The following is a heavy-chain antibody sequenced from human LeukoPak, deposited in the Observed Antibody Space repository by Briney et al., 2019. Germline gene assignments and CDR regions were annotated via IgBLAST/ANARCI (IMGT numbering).Heavy chain of an antibody. CDR3: VRQHSSGPCFDY. Sequence: SETLSLTCTVSGVSISTRSYYWGWIRQPPGKGLEWIGSMYYSGSTYYNPSLKSRVIISVDTSKNQFSLKLSSVTAADTAVYYCVRQHSSGPCFDYWGQGALVTVSS. D-gene: IGHD3-22*01. V-gene: IGHV4-39*01. J-gene: IGHJ4*02. CDR1: GVSISTRSYY. CDR2: MYYSGST.